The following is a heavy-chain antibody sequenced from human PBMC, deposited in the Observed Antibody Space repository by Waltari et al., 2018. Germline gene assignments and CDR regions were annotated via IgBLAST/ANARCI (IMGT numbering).Heavy chain of an antibody. D-gene: IGHD3-3*01. CDR3: AHLQRITIFGVVIRYFDL. J-gene: IGHJ2*01. CDR2: IYWNDDK. CDR1: GFSLSTSGVG. V-gene: IGHV2-5*01. Sequence: QITLQESGPTLVKPTQTLTLTCTFAGFSLSTSGVGVGWIRQPPGQALEWLALIYWNDDKRYSPSLKSRLTITKDTSKNQVVLTMTNMDPVDTATYYCAHLQRITIFGVVIRYFDLWGRGTLVTVSS.